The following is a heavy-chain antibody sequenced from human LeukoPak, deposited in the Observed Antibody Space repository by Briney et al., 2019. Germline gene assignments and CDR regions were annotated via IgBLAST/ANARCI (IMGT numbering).Heavy chain of an antibody. V-gene: IGHV4-4*07. CDR2: IYTGGST. D-gene: IGHD2-15*01. CDR1: GGSISSYY. J-gene: IGHJ3*02. Sequence: SETLSPTCTVSGGSISSYYWSWIRQPAGKGLEWIGRIYTGGSTNYNPSLKSRVTMSVDTSKNQFSLKLSSVTAADTAVYYCARECSGGSCFDAFDIWGQGTMVTVSS. CDR3: ARECSGGSCFDAFDI.